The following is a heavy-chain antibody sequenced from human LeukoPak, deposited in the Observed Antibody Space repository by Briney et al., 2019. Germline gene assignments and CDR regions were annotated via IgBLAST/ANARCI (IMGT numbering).Heavy chain of an antibody. V-gene: IGHV6-1*01. CDR1: GDSVSSNSAA. J-gene: IGHJ5*02. CDR2: TNYRSKWYN. D-gene: IGHD3-10*01. CDR3: ARSFQSRGVSNWFDP. Sequence: SQTLSLTCAISGDSVSSNSAAWNWIRQSPSRGLEWLGRTNYRSKWYNDYAVSVKSRITINPDTSKNQFSLQLNSVTPEDTAVYYCARSFQSRGVSNWFDPWGQGTLVTVSS.